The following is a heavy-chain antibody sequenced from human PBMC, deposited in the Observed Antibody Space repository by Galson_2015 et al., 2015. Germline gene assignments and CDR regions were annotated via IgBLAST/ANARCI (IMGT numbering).Heavy chain of an antibody. CDR1: GYTFTGYY. D-gene: IGHD6-19*01. V-gene: IGHV1-2*04. CDR3: ARSAGSGWYGGVGY. J-gene: IGHJ4*02. CDR2: INPNSGGT. Sequence: SVKVSCKASGYTFTGYYMHWVRQAPGQGLEWMGWINPNSGGTNYAQKFQGWVTMTRDTSISTAYMELSRLRSDDTAVYYCARSAGSGWYGGVGYWGQGTLVTVSS.